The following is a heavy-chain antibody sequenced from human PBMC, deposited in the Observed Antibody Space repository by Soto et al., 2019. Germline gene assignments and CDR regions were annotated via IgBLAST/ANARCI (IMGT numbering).Heavy chain of an antibody. CDR3: AGTCSSGTFGEEYFQH. J-gene: IGHJ1*01. CDR1: GFTFSSYA. V-gene: IGHV3-30-3*01. Sequence: QVRLVESGGGVVQPGRSLRLSCAASGFTFSSYAMHWVRQAPGKGLEWLAIISYDGTNKYYADSVKGRFTISRDNSKNTQNIRMSGQRAEDTAMFYCAGTCSSGTFGEEYFQHWGQGTLVTVSS. CDR2: ISYDGTNK. D-gene: IGHD6-19*01.